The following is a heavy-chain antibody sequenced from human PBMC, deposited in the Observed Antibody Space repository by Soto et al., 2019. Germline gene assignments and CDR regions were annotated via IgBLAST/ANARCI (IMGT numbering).Heavy chain of an antibody. CDR2: IAYTGIT. D-gene: IGHD5-12*01. V-gene: IGHV4-59*01. Sequence: QVHLQESGPGLLKPSETLSLTCSVSGGPIRSYYLSWVRQAPGKGLEWIAYIAYTGITGYNPSLRSRVTISGDTSQNVFSLKMTSVTAADTAVYSCAREGFSGYEALDYWGQGILVTVSS. CDR1: GGPIRSYY. J-gene: IGHJ4*02. CDR3: AREGFSGYEALDY.